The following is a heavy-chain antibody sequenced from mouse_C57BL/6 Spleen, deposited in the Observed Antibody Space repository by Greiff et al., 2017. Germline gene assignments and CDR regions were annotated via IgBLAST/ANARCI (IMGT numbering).Heavy chain of an antibody. CDR2: INPGSGGT. D-gene: IGHD1-1*01. CDR1: GYAFTNYL. J-gene: IGHJ3*01. Sequence: QVHVKQSGAELVRPGTSVKVSCKASGYAFTNYLIAWVKQRPGQGLEWIGVINPGSGGTNYNEKFKGKATLTADKSSSTAYRQLSSLTSEDSAVYFCARGFYENFAYWGQGTLVTVSA. V-gene: IGHV1-54*01. CDR3: ARGFYENFAY.